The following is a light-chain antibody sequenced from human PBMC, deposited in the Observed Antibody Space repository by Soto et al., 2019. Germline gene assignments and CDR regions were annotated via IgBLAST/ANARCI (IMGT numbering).Light chain of an antibody. CDR1: SSNIGSYT. V-gene: IGLV1-44*01. J-gene: IGLJ1*01. CDR2: SNS. CDR3: AAWDGSLNGDV. Sequence: QSVLIQPPSASAAPGQRVTVSCSGSSSNIGSYTVNWYQQLPGAAPKLLIYSNSQRPSGIPDRFSASKSGTSATLGISGLQSEDEAEYYCAAWDGSLNGDVFGAGTKLTVL.